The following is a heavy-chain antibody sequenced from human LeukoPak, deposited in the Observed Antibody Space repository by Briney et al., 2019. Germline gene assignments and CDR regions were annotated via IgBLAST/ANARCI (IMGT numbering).Heavy chain of an antibody. Sequence: SVKVSCKASGYTFTSYGISWVRQAPGQRLEWMGWINAGNGNTKYSQKFQGRVTITRDTSASTAYMELSSLRSEDTAVYYCARGEPYYYDSSTYYFGYWGQGTLVTVSS. CDR1: GYTFTSYG. J-gene: IGHJ4*02. CDR3: ARGEPYYYDSSTYYFGY. CDR2: INAGNGNT. V-gene: IGHV1-3*01. D-gene: IGHD3-22*01.